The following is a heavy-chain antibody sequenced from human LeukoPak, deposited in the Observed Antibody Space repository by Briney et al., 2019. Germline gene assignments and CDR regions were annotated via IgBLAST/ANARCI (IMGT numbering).Heavy chain of an antibody. CDR2: IIPIFGTA. CDR3: ARLARTGYYTPTDY. D-gene: IGHD3/OR15-3a*01. V-gene: IGHV1-69*13. J-gene: IGHJ4*02. Sequence: ASVKVSCKASGGTFSSYAISWVRQAPGQGLEWMGRIIPIFGTANYAQKFQGRVTITADESTSTAYMELSSLRSEDTAVYYCARLARTGYYTPTDYWGQGTLVTVSS. CDR1: GGTFSSYA.